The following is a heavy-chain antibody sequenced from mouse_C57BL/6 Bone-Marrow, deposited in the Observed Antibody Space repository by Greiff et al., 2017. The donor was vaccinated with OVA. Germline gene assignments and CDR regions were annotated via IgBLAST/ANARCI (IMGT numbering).Heavy chain of an antibody. D-gene: IGHD4-1*02. V-gene: IGHV1-4*01. CDR1: GYTFTSYT. Sequence: VKLQQSGAELARPGASVKMSCKASGYTFTSYTMHWVKQRPGPGLEWIGYINPSSGYTKYNQKFKDKATLTADKSSSTAYMQLSSLTSEDSAVYYCARPTGSVFDYWGQGTTLTVSS. CDR3: ARPTGSVFDY. CDR2: INPSSGYT. J-gene: IGHJ2*01.